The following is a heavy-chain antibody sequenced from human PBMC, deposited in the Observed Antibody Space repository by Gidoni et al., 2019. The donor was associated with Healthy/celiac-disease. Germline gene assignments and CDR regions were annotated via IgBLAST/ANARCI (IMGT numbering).Heavy chain of an antibody. CDR2: IYTSGST. CDR3: ARDLSYSSSLGPHYYYYGMDV. J-gene: IGHJ6*02. CDR1: GGSISSGSYY. Sequence: QVQLQESGPGLVKPSQTLSLTCTVSGGSISSGSYYWSWIRQPAGKGLEWIGRIYTSGSTNYNPSLKSRVTISVDTSKNQFSLKLSSVTAADTAVYYCARDLSYSSSLGPHYYYYGMDVWGQGTTVTVSS. D-gene: IGHD6-13*01. V-gene: IGHV4-61*02.